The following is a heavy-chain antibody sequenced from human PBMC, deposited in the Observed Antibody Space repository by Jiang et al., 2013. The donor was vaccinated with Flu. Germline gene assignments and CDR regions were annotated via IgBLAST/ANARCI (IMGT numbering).Heavy chain of an antibody. D-gene: IGHD6-13*01. CDR3: ARAWDSSSSPSY. V-gene: IGHV1-46*01. J-gene: IGHJ4*02. CDR1: GYTFTSYY. Sequence: GAEVKKPGASVKVSCKASGYTFTSYYMHWVRQAPGQGLEWMGMINPSGGSTRYVQKFQGRVTMTRDTSTSTVYMELTSLRSDDTAFYYCARAWDSSSSPSYWGQGTLVTVSS. CDR2: INPSGGST.